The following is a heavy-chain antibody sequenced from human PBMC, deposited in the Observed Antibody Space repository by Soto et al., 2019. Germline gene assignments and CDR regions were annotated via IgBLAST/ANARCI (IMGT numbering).Heavy chain of an antibody. D-gene: IGHD3-16*01. CDR1: GDSISSGNKY. CDR2: IFSSGTT. J-gene: IGHJ6*02. Sequence: GPGGASETLSLTCTVSGDSISSGNKYWSWIRQPPGKGLEWIGYIFSSGTTYYNPSLKSRLTMSLDASQNQFSLKLNSLTDADTAVYFCARVPSPFDYYYAMDVWGQGTTVTVSS. CDR3: ARVPSPFDYYYAMDV. V-gene: IGHV4-30-4*01.